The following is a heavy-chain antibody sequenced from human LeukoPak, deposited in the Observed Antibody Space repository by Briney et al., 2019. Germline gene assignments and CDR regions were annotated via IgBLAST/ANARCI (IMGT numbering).Heavy chain of an antibody. Sequence: SETLSLTCSVSGDSISSYYWSWIRQPPGKGLEWIGYIYYSGGTDYNPSLKSRVTISVDTSKNQFSLKRRSVTAADTAVYYCARHVTISRPYEASDIWGQGTMVTVSP. CDR3: ARHVTISRPYEASDI. D-gene: IGHD5-24*01. CDR1: GDSISSYY. J-gene: IGHJ3*02. CDR2: IYYSGGT. V-gene: IGHV4-59*08.